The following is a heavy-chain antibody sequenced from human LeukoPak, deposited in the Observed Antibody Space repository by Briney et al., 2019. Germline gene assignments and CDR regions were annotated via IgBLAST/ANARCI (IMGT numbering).Heavy chain of an antibody. Sequence: TGGSLRLSCAASGFTVSSNYMSWVRQAPGRGLEWVSVIYSGGSTYYADSVKGRFTISRDNSKNTLYLQMNSLRAEDTAVYYCATRRRDDYGDFYNDAFDIWGQGTMVTVSS. CDR3: ATRRRDDYGDFYNDAFDI. CDR1: GFTVSSNY. V-gene: IGHV3-66*01. CDR2: IYSGGST. J-gene: IGHJ3*02. D-gene: IGHD4-17*01.